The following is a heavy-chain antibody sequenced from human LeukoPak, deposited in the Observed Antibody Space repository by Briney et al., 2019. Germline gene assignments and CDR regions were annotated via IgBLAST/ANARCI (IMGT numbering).Heavy chain of an antibody. V-gene: IGHV5-51*01. D-gene: IGHD1-7*01. CDR2: ILPGDSNP. Sequence: GESLKISCKGSGYTFTNYWIGWVRQMPGKGLEWMGMILPGDSNPRYSPSFQGRVTFSADKSINTAYVQWSGLTAADTAIYYCARAIATYKWDYVWFDPWGQGTLVTVSS. CDR3: ARAIATYKWDYVWFDP. J-gene: IGHJ5*02. CDR1: GYTFTNYW.